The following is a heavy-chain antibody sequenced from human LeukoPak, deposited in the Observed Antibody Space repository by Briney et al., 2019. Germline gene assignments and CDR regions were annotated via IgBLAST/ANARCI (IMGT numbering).Heavy chain of an antibody. Sequence: GGSLRLSCAASGFTFSSYSMNWVRQAPGKGLEWVSSISSSSSYIYYADSVKGRFTISRDNAKNSLYLQMNSLRAEDTAVYYCARDTTEGIQLWSSHFDYWGQGTLVTVSS. V-gene: IGHV3-21*01. CDR3: ARDTTEGIQLWSSHFDY. D-gene: IGHD5-18*01. CDR2: ISSSSSYI. CDR1: GFTFSSYS. J-gene: IGHJ4*02.